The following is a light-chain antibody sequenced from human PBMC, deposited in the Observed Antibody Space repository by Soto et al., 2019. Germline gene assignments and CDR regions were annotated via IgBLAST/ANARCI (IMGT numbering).Light chain of an antibody. CDR3: QQYGNDT. Sequence: EIVLTQSPGTLSLSPGERATLSCRASQSGSSSYLAWYQQEPGQPPRLLINGASSRPTGIPDRFNGSGSGTDFTLTISSLEPEDFAVYYWQQYGNDTFGGGTKVAIK. CDR1: QSGSSSY. V-gene: IGKV3-20*01. CDR2: GAS. J-gene: IGKJ4*01.